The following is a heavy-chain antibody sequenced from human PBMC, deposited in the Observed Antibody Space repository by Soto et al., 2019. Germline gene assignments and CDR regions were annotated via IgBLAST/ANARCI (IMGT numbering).Heavy chain of an antibody. CDR2: NSGSGGST. J-gene: IGHJ5*02. D-gene: IGHD3-3*01. CDR1: GFTFSSYA. V-gene: IGHV3-23*01. CDR3: AKAGTIFGVVMNNWFDP. Sequence: EAQLLESGGGLVQPGGSLRLSCAASGFTFSSYAMTWVRQAPGKGLEWVSTNSGSGGSTYYADSVKGRFTISRDNSKNTLYLQMNSLRAEDTAVYYCAKAGTIFGVVMNNWFDPWGQGTLVTVSS.